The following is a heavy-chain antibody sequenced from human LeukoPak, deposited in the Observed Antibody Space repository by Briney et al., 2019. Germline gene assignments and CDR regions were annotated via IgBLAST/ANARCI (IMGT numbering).Heavy chain of an antibody. CDR2: IRYDGSNK. CDR3: AKDYSKTSYYGSGTYYRPNWFDP. CDR1: GFTFSSYE. J-gene: IGHJ5*02. D-gene: IGHD3-10*01. Sequence: GGSLRLSCAASGFTFSSYEMNWVRQAPGKGLEWVAFIRYDGSNKYYADCVKGRFTISRDNSKNTLYLQMNSLRAEDTAVYYCAKDYSKTSYYGSGTYYRPNWFDPWGQGTLVTVSS. V-gene: IGHV3-30*02.